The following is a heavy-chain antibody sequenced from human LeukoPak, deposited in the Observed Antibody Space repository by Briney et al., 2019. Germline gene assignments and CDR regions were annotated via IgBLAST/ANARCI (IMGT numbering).Heavy chain of an antibody. CDR2: ISGSGGST. CDR3: ARDSTDSGSYP. J-gene: IGHJ5*02. Sequence: GGSLRLSCAASGFTFSSYAMNWVRQAPGKGLEWVSTISGSGGSTYYADSVKGRFTISRDNSKNTLYLQMNSLRAEDTAVYYCARDSTDSGSYPWGQGTLVTVSS. D-gene: IGHD1-26*01. CDR1: GFTFSSYA. V-gene: IGHV3-23*01.